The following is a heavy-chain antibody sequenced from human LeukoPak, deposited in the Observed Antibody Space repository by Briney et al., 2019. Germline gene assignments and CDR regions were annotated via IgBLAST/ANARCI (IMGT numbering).Heavy chain of an antibody. CDR2: ITWNSGRI. CDR1: GFIFDDYG. CDR3: AKDRAYQWHTYYGMDV. D-gene: IGHD6-19*01. Sequence: GGSLRLSCAASGFIFDDYGMSWVRQTPGKGLEWVSGITWNSGRIDYADSVKGRFTISRDNAKNSLYLQMNSLRPEDTGFYYCAKDRAYQWHTYYGMDVWGQGTTVTVS. V-gene: IGHV3-9*01. J-gene: IGHJ6*02.